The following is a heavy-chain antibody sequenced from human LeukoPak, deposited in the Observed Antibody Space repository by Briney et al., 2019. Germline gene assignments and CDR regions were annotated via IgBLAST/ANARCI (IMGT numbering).Heavy chain of an antibody. D-gene: IGHD3-22*01. CDR3: ARDYTETFLYYYDSSGYSEYFQH. CDR2: INPNSGGT. J-gene: IGHJ1*01. CDR1: GYTFTGYY. V-gene: IGHV1-2*02. Sequence: ASVKVSCKASGYTFTGYYMHWVREAPGQGLEWMGWINPNSGGTNYVQKFQGRVTMTRDTSISTAYMELSRLRSDDTAVYYCARDYTETFLYYYDSSGYSEYFQHWGQGTLVTVSS.